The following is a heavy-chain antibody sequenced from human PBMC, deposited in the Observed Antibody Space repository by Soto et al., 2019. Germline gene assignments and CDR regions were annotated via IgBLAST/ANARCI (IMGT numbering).Heavy chain of an antibody. CDR1: GFTFISYG. J-gene: IGHJ4*02. V-gene: IGHV3-33*01. CDR2: IWYDGSNK. CDR3: ARKPNSSSWYLLDY. Sequence: GGSLRLSCAASGFTFISYGMHWVLQAPGKGLEWVAVIWYDGSNKYYADSVKGRFTISRDNSKNTLYLQMNSLRAEDTAVYYCARKPNSSSWYLLDYWGQGTLVTVSS. D-gene: IGHD6-13*01.